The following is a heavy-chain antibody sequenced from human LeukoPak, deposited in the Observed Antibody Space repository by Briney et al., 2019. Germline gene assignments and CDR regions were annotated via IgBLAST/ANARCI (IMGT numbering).Heavy chain of an antibody. J-gene: IGHJ4*02. V-gene: IGHV3-74*01. CDR1: AFTFSTYA. CDR3: TRGGVDY. CDR2: INSDGSTT. D-gene: IGHD3-10*01. Sequence: GGSLRLSCAASAFTFSTYAMTWVRQAPGKGLVWVSRINSDGSTTTYADSVKGRFTISRDNAKNTLYLQMNSLRDEDTAVYYCTRGGVDYWGQGTLVTVSS.